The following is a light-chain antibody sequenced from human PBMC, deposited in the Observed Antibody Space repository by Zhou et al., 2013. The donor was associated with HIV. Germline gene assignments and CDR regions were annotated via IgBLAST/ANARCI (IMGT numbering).Light chain of an antibody. CDR1: QGISSA. V-gene: IGKV1-13*02. CDR2: DAS. J-gene: IGKJ4*01. CDR3: QQLNSYPLT. Sequence: AIQLTQSPSSLSASVGDRVTITCRASQGISSALAWYQQKPGKAPKLLIYDASSLESGVPSRFSGSGSGTLFTLTINNLQPEDFATYSCQQLNSYPLTFGGGTKVEIK.